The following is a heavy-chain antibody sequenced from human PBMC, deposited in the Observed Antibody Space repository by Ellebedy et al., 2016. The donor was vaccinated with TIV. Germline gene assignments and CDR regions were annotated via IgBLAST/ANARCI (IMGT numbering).Heavy chain of an antibody. CDR2: INPNSGGT. CDR1: GYTFTGYY. D-gene: IGHD3-22*01. Sequence: ASVKVSCKASGYTFTGYYMHWVRQAPGQGLEWMGWINPNSGGTNYAQKFQGWVTMTRDTSISTAYMELSRLRSDDTAVYYCARSYYYGSSGSDAFDIWGQGTMVTVSS. CDR3: ARSYYYGSSGSDAFDI. V-gene: IGHV1-2*04. J-gene: IGHJ3*02.